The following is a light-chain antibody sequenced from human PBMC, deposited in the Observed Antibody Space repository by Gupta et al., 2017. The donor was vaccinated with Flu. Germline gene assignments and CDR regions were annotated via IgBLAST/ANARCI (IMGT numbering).Light chain of an antibody. J-gene: IGKJ4*01. V-gene: IGKV3-15*01. Sequence: EIVMTQSPATLSVSPGERATLSCRASQSVNSNLAWYQQKPGQAPRLLIYGASIRATGIPARFSGSGYGTEFTLTISSRQSEDFALYYCQQDDNWPPITFGGGTKVEIK. CDR3: QQDDNWPPIT. CDR1: QSVNSN. CDR2: GAS.